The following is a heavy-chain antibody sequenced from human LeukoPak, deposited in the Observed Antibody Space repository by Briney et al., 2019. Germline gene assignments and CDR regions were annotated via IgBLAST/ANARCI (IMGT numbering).Heavy chain of an antibody. V-gene: IGHV3-66*01. Sequence: PGGSLRLSCAASGFTVSSNYMSWVRQAPGKGLEWVSVIYSGGSTYYADSVKGRFTISRDNSKNTLYLQMNSLRAEDTAVYYCARESYYYDSSGYYPPYYYGMDVWGQGTTVTVSS. CDR2: IYSGGST. J-gene: IGHJ6*02. CDR1: GFTVSSNY. D-gene: IGHD3-22*01. CDR3: ARESYYYDSSGYYPPYYYGMDV.